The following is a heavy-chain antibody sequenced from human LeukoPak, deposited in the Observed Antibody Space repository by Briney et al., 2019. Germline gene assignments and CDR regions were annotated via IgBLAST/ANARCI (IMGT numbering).Heavy chain of an antibody. J-gene: IGHJ4*02. CDR2: ISSSSSSYI. D-gene: IGHD4-23*01. V-gene: IGHV3-21*01. CDR1: GFTFSSYS. Sequence: PGGSLRLSCAASGFTFSSYSMNWVRQAPGKGLEWVSSISSSSSSYIYYADSVKGRFTISRDNAKNSLYLQMNSLRAEDTAVYYCARDQLDGGDFDYGGQGTLVTVSS. CDR3: ARDQLDGGDFDY.